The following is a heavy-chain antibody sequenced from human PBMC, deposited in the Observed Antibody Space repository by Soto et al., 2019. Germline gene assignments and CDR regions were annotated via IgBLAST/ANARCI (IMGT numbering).Heavy chain of an antibody. CDR3: AGAPYYDSSGYLASYGMDV. Sequence: EVQLVESGGGLVQPGGSLRLSCAASGFTVSSNYMSWVRQAPGKGLEWVSVIYSGGSTYYADSVEGRFTISRHNSNNTLYCQSNSLRAEDTAVYYCAGAPYYDSSGYLASYGMDVWGQETTVTVSS. V-gene: IGHV3-53*04. CDR1: GFTVSSNY. J-gene: IGHJ6*02. CDR2: IYSGGST. D-gene: IGHD3-22*01.